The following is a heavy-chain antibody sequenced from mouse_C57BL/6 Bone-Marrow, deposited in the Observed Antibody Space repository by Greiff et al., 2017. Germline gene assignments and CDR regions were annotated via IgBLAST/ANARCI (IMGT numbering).Heavy chain of an antibody. CDR1: GYTFTNYW. Sequence: QVQLQQPGAELVKPGASVKLSCKASGYTFTNYWMHWVKQRPGQGLEWIGMMHPNGGSPDYNEKFKSEATLSVDKSSRTADMELSSLTSEDSAVYYCARSYDYDDYTMDYGGQGTSVTVSS. V-gene: IGHV1-64*01. CDR3: ARSYDYDDYTMDY. J-gene: IGHJ4*01. D-gene: IGHD2-4*01. CDR2: MHPNGGSP.